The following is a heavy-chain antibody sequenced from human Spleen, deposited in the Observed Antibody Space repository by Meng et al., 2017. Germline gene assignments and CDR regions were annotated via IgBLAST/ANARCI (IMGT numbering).Heavy chain of an antibody. CDR1: GGSISSYY. J-gene: IGHJ5*02. CDR2: IYYSGST. D-gene: IGHD3-10*01. V-gene: IGHV4-59*01. Sequence: SETLSLTCTVSGGSISSYYWSWIRQPPGKGLEWIGYIYYSGSTNYNPSLKSRVTISVDTSKNQFSLKLSSVTAADTAVYYCARADYYGSDLYWFDPWGQGTLVTVSS. CDR3: ARADYYGSDLYWFDP.